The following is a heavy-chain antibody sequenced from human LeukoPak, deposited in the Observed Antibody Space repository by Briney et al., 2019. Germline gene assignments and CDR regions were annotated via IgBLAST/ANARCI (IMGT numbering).Heavy chain of an antibody. CDR1: GFTFSSYA. CDR2: ISYDGSNK. V-gene: IGHV3-30-3*01. J-gene: IGHJ6*02. CDR3: ARVGYGDYVDYYGMDV. D-gene: IGHD4-17*01. Sequence: GRSLRLSCAASGFTFSSYAMHWVRQAPGKGLEWVAVISYDGSNKYYADSVKGRFTISRDNSKNTLYLQMNSLRAEDTAVYYCARVGYGDYVDYYGMDVWGQGTTVTVSS.